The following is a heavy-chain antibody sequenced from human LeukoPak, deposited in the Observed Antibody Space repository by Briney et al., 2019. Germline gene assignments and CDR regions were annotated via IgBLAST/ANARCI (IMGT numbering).Heavy chain of an antibody. CDR3: AKNYGGNVYGGFDY. Sequence: GGSLRLSCAASGFTFTDYWMHWVRQAPGKGLVWVSIINTDTRGTYYADSVKGRFTISRDNAKNTLSLQMNSLRAEDTAVYYCAKNYGGNVYGGFDYWGQGTLVTVSS. J-gene: IGHJ4*02. V-gene: IGHV3-74*01. CDR1: GFTFTDYW. D-gene: IGHD4-23*01. CDR2: INTDTRGT.